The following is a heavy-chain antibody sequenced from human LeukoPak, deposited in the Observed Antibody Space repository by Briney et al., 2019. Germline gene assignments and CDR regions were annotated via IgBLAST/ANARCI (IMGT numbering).Heavy chain of an antibody. V-gene: IGHV4-39*07. J-gene: IGHJ4*02. CDR1: GGSISTSNYY. D-gene: IGHD3-9*01. CDR3: AKTKLDWLLFDF. CDR2: IFHNGNA. Sequence: PSKTLSLTCSVSGGSISTSNYYWVWIRQSPEKGLEWIGSIFHNGNAFYSPSLQSRVTMSLDTSKSQFYLRLTSVTAADTALYYCAKTKLDWLLFDFWGQGILVTVSS.